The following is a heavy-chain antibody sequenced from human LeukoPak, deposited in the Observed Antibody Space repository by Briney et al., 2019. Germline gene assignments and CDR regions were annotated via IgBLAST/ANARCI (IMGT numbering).Heavy chain of an antibody. V-gene: IGHV3-23*01. CDR3: AKNLGSGCYWPVDY. CDR1: GFTSSSDA. Sequence: PGGARRLSCTASGFTSSSDAMSWVRPAPRKGMDWVSALSGTGTSTYDADSVRGRFTISRDNSKNTLYLRVNSLRAEDTAVYYGAKNLGSGCYWPVDYWGQGTLVTVSS. CDR2: LSGTGTST. D-gene: IGHD6-19*01. J-gene: IGHJ4*02.